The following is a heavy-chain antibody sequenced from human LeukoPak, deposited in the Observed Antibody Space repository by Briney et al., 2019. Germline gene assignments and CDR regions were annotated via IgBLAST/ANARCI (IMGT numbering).Heavy chain of an antibody. Sequence: ASVKVSCKASGYTFTSYDINWLRQATGQGLEWMEWMNPNSGNTGYAQKFQGRVTMTRNTSISTAYMELSSLRSEDTAVYYCASGNHYYGSGSSFFDYWGQGTLVTVSS. J-gene: IGHJ4*02. CDR3: ASGNHYYGSGSSFFDY. CDR2: MNPNSGNT. CDR1: GYTFTSYD. V-gene: IGHV1-8*01. D-gene: IGHD3-10*01.